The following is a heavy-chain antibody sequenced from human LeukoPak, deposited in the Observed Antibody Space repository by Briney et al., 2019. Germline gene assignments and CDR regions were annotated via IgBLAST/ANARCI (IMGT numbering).Heavy chain of an antibody. CDR3: ARELNYDWGSFRSFDY. CDR1: GFTFSNYW. J-gene: IGHJ4*02. V-gene: IGHV3-7*01. CDR2: IKEDGSEK. D-gene: IGHD3-16*01. Sequence: PGGSLRLSCAASGFTFSNYWMSWVRQAPGKGLEWVANIKEDGSEKYYVDSVKGRFTISRDNAKNSLYLQMNSLRAEDTAIYYCARELNYDWGSFRSFDYWAQGTLVTVSS.